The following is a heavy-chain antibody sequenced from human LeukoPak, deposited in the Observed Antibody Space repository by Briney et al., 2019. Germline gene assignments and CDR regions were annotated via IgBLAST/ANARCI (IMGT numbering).Heavy chain of an antibody. Sequence: PSETLSLTCTVSGGSISSGSYYWSWIRRPAGKGLEWIGRIYTSGSTNYNPSLKSRVTISVDTSKNQFSLKLSSVTAAATAVYYCARDREYYDSSGYSDYWGQGTLVTVYS. CDR1: GGSISSGSYY. V-gene: IGHV4-61*02. CDR3: ARDREYYDSSGYSDY. J-gene: IGHJ4*02. D-gene: IGHD3-22*01. CDR2: IYTSGST.